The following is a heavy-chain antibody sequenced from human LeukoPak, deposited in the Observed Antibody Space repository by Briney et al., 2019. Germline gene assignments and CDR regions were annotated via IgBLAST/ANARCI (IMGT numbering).Heavy chain of an antibody. J-gene: IGHJ3*02. Sequence: SVKVSCKASGYTFTGYYMHWVRQAPGQGLEWMGWINPNSGGTNYAQKFQGRVTMTRDTSISTAYMELSRLRSDDTAVYYCARDRASSWDANAFDIWGQGTMVTVSS. CDR2: INPNSGGT. V-gene: IGHV1-2*02. D-gene: IGHD2-8*01. CDR3: ARDRASSWDANAFDI. CDR1: GYTFTGYY.